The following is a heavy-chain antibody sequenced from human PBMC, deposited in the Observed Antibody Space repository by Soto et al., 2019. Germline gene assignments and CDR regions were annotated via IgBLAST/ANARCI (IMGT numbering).Heavy chain of an antibody. Sequence: PGGSLRLSCAASGFTFSSYAMSWVRQAPGKGLEWVSAISGSGGSTYYADSVKGRFTISRDNSKNTLYLQMNSLRAEDTAVYYWAKLKAGDTAMVLFDYWGQGTLVTVSS. V-gene: IGHV3-23*01. CDR3: AKLKAGDTAMVLFDY. D-gene: IGHD5-18*01. CDR1: GFTFSSYA. CDR2: ISGSGGST. J-gene: IGHJ4*02.